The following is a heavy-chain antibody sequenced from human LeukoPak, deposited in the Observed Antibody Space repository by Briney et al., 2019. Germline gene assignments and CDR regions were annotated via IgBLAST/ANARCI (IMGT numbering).Heavy chain of an antibody. CDR2: ISSSSSYI. Sequence: GGSLRLSCAASGFTFSSYSMNWVRQAPGKGLEWVSSISSSSSYIYYADSVKGRFTISRDNAKNSLYLQMDSLRAEDTAVYYCARDGSGGRRYYYGMDVWGQGTTVTVSS. D-gene: IGHD2-15*01. CDR3: ARDGSGGRRYYYGMDV. V-gene: IGHV3-21*01. CDR1: GFTFSSYS. J-gene: IGHJ6*02.